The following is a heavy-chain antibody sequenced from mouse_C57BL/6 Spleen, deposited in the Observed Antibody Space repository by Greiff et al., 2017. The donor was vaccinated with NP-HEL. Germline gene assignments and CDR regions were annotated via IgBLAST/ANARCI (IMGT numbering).Heavy chain of an antibody. CDR2: IDPENGDT. CDR3: TTGGYHLAY. D-gene: IGHD2-2*01. Sequence: EVKLMESGAELVRPGASVKLSCTASGFNIKDDYMHWVKQRPEQGLEWIGWIDPENGDTEYASKFQGKATITADTSSNTAYLQLSSLTSEDTAVYYCTTGGYHLAYWGQGTLVTVSA. CDR1: GFNIKDDY. V-gene: IGHV14-4*01. J-gene: IGHJ3*01.